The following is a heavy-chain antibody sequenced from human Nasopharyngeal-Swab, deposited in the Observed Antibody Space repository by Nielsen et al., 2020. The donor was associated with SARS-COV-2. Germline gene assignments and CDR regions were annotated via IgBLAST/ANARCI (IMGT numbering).Heavy chain of an antibody. Sequence: LSLTCAASGFTFSDYYMSWIRQAPGKGLEWVSYISSSSSYTNYADSVKGRFTISRDNAKNSLYLQMNSLRAEDTAVYYCARGGYASWFDPWGQGTLVTVSS. CDR1: GFTFSDYY. D-gene: IGHD5-18*01. CDR2: ISSSSSYT. J-gene: IGHJ5*02. V-gene: IGHV3-11*06. CDR3: ARGGYASWFDP.